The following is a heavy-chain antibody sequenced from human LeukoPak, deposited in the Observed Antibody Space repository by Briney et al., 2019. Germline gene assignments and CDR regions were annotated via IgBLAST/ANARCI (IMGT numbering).Heavy chain of an antibody. CDR2: INHSGST. CDR3: ARRGAGGYKY. V-gene: IGHV4-34*01. Sequence: SETLSLTCDVYGGSFSGYYWSWIRQPPGKGLEWIGEINHSGSTNYKPSLKSRVTISVDTSKNQFSLKLSSVTAADTAVYYCARRGAGGYKYWGQGTLVTVSS. J-gene: IGHJ4*02. CDR1: GGSFSGYY. D-gene: IGHD5-24*01.